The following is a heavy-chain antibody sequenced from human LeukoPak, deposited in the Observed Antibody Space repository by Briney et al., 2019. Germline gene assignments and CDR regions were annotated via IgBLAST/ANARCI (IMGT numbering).Heavy chain of an antibody. V-gene: IGHV3-33*01. CDR2: IWFDGTNK. D-gene: IGHD3-10*01. CDR3: ARGVQGSGSSYPGILDS. Sequence: GGSLRLSCAASGFTFSSYGMHWVRHAPGKGLEWVAVIWFDGTNKFYADSVKGRFTISRDDSKNTLYLQLSSLRAEDTAVYYCARGVQGSGSSYPGILDSWGQRTLITVSS. J-gene: IGHJ4*02. CDR1: GFTFSSYG.